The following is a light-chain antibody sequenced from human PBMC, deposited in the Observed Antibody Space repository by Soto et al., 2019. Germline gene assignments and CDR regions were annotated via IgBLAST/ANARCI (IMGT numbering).Light chain of an antibody. Sequence: IQMTQSPSSLSACVGDRVTITCRPSRGIGNALAWYQQKPGTVPKLLIHSASTLQSGVPSRFSGSGSGTDFTLTISSLQPEDVASYYCQKYDSAPTFGPGTKVDI. CDR2: SAS. J-gene: IGKJ1*01. CDR3: QKYDSAPT. CDR1: RGIGNA. V-gene: IGKV1-27*01.